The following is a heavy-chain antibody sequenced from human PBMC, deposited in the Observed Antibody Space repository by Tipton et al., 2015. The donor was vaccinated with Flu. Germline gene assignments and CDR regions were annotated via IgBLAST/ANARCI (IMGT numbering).Heavy chain of an antibody. Sequence: TLSLTCTVSGGSLSSYYWNWIRQPPGKGLEWIGYTYNSQYTKYNPSLRSRVTISADTSKNQFPLQLRSVTAADTAVYYCARDPSLGMPDYFDYWGQGTLVTASS. CDR1: GGSLSSYY. D-gene: IGHD2-2*01. CDR3: ARDPSLGMPDYFDY. CDR2: TYNSQYT. V-gene: IGHV4-59*12. J-gene: IGHJ4*02.